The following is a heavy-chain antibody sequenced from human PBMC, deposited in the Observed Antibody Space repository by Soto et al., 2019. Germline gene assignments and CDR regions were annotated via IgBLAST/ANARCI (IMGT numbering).Heavy chain of an antibody. CDR1: GGSISSYY. V-gene: IGHV4-59*01. D-gene: IGHD4-17*01. CDR2: IYYSGST. J-gene: IGHJ4*02. Sequence: PSGTPSLTCTVSGGSISSYYWSWIRQPPGKGLEWIGYIYYSGSTNYNPSLKSRVTISVDTSKNQFSLKLSSVTAADTAVYYCATQVGYGDLYFDYWGQGTLVTVSS. CDR3: ATQVGYGDLYFDY.